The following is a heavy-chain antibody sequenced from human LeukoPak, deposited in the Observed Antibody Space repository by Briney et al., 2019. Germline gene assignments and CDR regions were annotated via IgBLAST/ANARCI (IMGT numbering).Heavy chain of an antibody. V-gene: IGHV4-39*07. CDR2: IYYSGST. Sequence: SETLSLTCTVSGGSISSSSYYWGWIRQPPGKGLEWIGSIYYSGSTNYNPSLRSRVTISVDTSKNQFSLKLSSVTAADTAVYYCARVFDYYGSGSYFFDYWGQGTLVTVSS. J-gene: IGHJ4*02. D-gene: IGHD3-10*01. CDR1: GGSISSSSYY. CDR3: ARVFDYYGSGSYFFDY.